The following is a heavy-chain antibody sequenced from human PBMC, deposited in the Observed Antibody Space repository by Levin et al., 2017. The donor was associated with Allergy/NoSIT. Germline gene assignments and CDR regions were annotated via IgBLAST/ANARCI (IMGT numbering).Heavy chain of an antibody. CDR1: GFTVSSNY. V-gene: IGHV3-53*01. CDR3: ARDGSSGWSHDY. Sequence: GGSLRLSCAASGFTVSSNYMSWVRQAPGKGLEWVSVIYRDGSTSYAASVKGRFTISRDNSKNALYLQMNSLRAEDTAFYYCARDGSSGWSHDYWGQGTLVTVSS. D-gene: IGHD6-19*01. CDR2: IYRDGST. J-gene: IGHJ4*02.